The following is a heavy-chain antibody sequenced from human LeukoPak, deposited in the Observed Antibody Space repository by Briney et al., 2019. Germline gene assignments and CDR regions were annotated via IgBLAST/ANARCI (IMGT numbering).Heavy chain of an antibody. J-gene: IGHJ4*02. CDR3: ARDLLLYGPHYFDY. CDR2: INPNSGGT. V-gene: IGHV1-2*02. CDR1: GYTFTGYY. D-gene: IGHD3-16*01. Sequence: ASVKVSCKASGYTFTGYYMHWVRQAPGQGLEWMGSINPNSGGTNYAQKFQGRVTMTRDTSISTAYMELSRLRSDDTAVYYCARDLLLYGPHYFDYWGQGTLVTVSS.